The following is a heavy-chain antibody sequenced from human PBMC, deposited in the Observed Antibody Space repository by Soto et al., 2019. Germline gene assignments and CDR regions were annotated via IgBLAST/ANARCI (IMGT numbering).Heavy chain of an antibody. CDR2: IIPLFGTA. V-gene: IGHV1-69*01. D-gene: IGHD3-10*01. J-gene: IGHJ4*02. Sequence: QVQLVPSGADVKKPGSSVKVSCQASGVTFSSETLCWVRQAHGQGLEWVGGIIPLFGTASYAQKFQGRVTITADESTSTVYMELSSLRSDDTAVYFCATELGENPASPFDAWGQGTLVTVSS. CDR1: GVTFSSET. CDR3: ATELGENPASPFDA.